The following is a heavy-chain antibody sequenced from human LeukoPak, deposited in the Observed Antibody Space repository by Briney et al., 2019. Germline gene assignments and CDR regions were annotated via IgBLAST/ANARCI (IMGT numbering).Heavy chain of an antibody. Sequence: PSETLSLTCTVSGGSIRSYYWSWIRQPPGKGLEWIGYIHYSGSTNYNPSLKSRVTISVDTSKNQFSLKLRSVTAADTAVYYCARRDYYYYIDVWGKGTTVTVSS. CDR2: IHYSGST. CDR3: ARRDYYYYIDV. CDR1: GGSIRSYY. J-gene: IGHJ6*03. V-gene: IGHV4-59*01.